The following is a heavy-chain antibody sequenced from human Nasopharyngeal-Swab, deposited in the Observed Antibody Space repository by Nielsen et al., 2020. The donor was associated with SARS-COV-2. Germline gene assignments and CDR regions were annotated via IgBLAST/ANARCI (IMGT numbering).Heavy chain of an antibody. CDR3: ARGTATGWFDP. CDR1: GFTFSDYY. D-gene: IGHD4-17*01. Sequence: GGSLRLSCAASGFTFSDYYMSWIRQAPGKGLEWVSYISSSSSYTNYADSVKGRFTISRDNAKNSLYPQMNSLRAEDTAVYYCARGTATGWFDPWGQGTLVTVST. J-gene: IGHJ5*02. V-gene: IGHV3-11*05. CDR2: ISSSSSYT.